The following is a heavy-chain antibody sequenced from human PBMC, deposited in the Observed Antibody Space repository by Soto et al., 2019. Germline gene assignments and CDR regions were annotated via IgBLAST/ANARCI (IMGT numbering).Heavy chain of an antibody. D-gene: IGHD2-2*01. J-gene: IGHJ4*02. V-gene: IGHV3-74*03. CDR2: INGDGSSI. CDR1: GFPFSSYW. Sequence: GGSLRLSCAASGFPFSSYWMHWFRQAPGKGLVWVSRINGDGSSITYADSVKGRFTISRDNAKNTLYLQMNSLRAEDAAVYYGARRCCSTTGCYVNCGRGSLVTVAS. CDR3: ARRCCSTTGCYVN.